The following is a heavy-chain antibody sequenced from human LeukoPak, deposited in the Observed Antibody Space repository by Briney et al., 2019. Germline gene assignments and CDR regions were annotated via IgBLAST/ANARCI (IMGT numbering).Heavy chain of an antibody. Sequence: PGRSLRLSCAASGFTFSSYNMHWVRQAPGKGLEYVSAIDSNGGSTYYANSVKGRFTISRDNSKNTLYLQMGSLRTEDMAVYYCARALTTGYYYPWGQGTLVTVSS. J-gene: IGHJ5*02. D-gene: IGHD3-22*01. CDR3: ARALTTGYYYP. V-gene: IGHV3-64*01. CDR2: IDSNGGST. CDR1: GFTFSSYN.